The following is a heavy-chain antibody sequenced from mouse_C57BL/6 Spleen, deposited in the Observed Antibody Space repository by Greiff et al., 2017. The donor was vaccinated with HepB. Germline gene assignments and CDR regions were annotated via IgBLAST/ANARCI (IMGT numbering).Heavy chain of an antibody. Sequence: QVQLQQPGAELVKPGASVKLSCKASGYTFTSYWMHWVKQRPGQGLEWIGMIHPNSGSTNYNKKFKSKATLTVDKSSSTAYMQLSSLTSEDSAVYYCANYGSSYGAMDYWGQGTSVTVSS. CDR3: ANYGSSYGAMDY. J-gene: IGHJ4*01. D-gene: IGHD1-1*01. CDR2: IHPNSGST. V-gene: IGHV1-64*01. CDR1: GYTFTSYW.